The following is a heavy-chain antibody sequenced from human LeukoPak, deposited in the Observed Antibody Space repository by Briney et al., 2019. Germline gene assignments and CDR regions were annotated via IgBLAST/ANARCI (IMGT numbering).Heavy chain of an antibody. J-gene: IGHJ4*02. CDR3: ARDRREDTAMDDY. Sequence: ASVKVSCKASGGTFSTYVISWVRQAPGQGLGWMGGVIPMVGTPNYAQKFQGRVTMTRDTSTSTVYMELSSLRSEDTAVYYCARDRREDTAMDDYWGQGTLVTVSS. CDR2: VIPMVGTP. V-gene: IGHV1-69*05. CDR1: GGTFSTYV. D-gene: IGHD5-18*01.